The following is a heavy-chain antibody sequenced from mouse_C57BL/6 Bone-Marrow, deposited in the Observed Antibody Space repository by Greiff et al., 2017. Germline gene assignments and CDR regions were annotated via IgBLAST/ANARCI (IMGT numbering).Heavy chain of an antibody. Sequence: QVQLQQPGAELVMPGASVKLSCKASGYTFTSYWMHWVKQRPGQGLEWIGEIDPSDSYTNYNQKFKGKSTLTVDKSSSTAYMQLSSLTSEDSAVYYCARLDAYLPFYAMYYWGQGTSVTVSS. J-gene: IGHJ4*01. D-gene: IGHD2-1*01. CDR3: ARLDAYLPFYAMYY. CDR2: IDPSDSYT. V-gene: IGHV1-69*01. CDR1: GYTFTSYW.